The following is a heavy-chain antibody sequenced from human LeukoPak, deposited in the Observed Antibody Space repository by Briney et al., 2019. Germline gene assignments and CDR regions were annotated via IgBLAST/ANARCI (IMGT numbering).Heavy chain of an antibody. CDR1: GYTFSNYG. Sequence: GASVRVSCKASGYTFSNYGFTWVRLAPGQGPEWMGWNSGYNGDTYYAQKFRGRVTMTTETSTSTAYMELRSLKSDDTAVYYCARDKGWKNTGDYVFDYWGQGTLVTVSS. CDR3: ARDKGWKNTGDYVFDY. D-gene: IGHD3-16*01. CDR2: NSGYNGDT. J-gene: IGHJ4*02. V-gene: IGHV1-18*01.